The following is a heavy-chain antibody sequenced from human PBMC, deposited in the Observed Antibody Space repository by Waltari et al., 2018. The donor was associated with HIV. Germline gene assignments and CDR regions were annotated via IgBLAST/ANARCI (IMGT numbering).Heavy chain of an antibody. Sequence: EEQLVESGGGLVQAGWSRRLSCAASGLNYRIYRMSWVLEAPGKGLGWVANIRQDGSEKYYVDSMKGRFTISRDNTKTSLYLQINSLRAEDTAVYYCAGRSPARRLNWFDPWGQGTLVIVSS. CDR1: GLNYRIYR. J-gene: IGHJ5*02. CDR3: AGRSPARRLNWFDP. D-gene: IGHD2-8*01. V-gene: IGHV3-7*01. CDR2: IRQDGSEK.